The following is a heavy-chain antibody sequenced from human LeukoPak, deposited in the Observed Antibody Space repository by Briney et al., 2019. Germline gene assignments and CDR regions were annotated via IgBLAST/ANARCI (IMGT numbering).Heavy chain of an antibody. CDR2: INPNSGGT. D-gene: IGHD1-26*01. Sequence: GASVKVSCKASGYTFTGYYMHWVRQAPGQGLEWMGWINPNSGGTNYAQKFQGRVTMTGDTSISTAYMELSRLRSDDTAVYYCARSPSRYSGSYCFGYWGQGTLVTVSS. CDR1: GYTFTGYY. CDR3: ARSPSRYSGSYCFGY. J-gene: IGHJ4*02. V-gene: IGHV1-2*02.